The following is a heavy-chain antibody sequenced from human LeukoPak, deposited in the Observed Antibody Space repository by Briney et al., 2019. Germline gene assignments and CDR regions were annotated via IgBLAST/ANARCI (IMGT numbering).Heavy chain of an antibody. Sequence: GESLKISCKGSGYSFTNYWIAWVRQMPGKGLEWMGIIYPGDSDTRYSPSFQGQVTISADKSISTAYLQWSSLKASDTAMYYCARPRVAVAGYFDYWGQGTLVTVSS. CDR2: IYPGDSDT. V-gene: IGHV5-51*01. CDR3: ARPRVAVAGYFDY. CDR1: GYSFTNYW. D-gene: IGHD6-19*01. J-gene: IGHJ4*02.